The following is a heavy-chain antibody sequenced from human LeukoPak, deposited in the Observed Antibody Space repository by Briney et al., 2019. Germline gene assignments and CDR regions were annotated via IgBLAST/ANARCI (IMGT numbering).Heavy chain of an antibody. CDR2: IYYSGST. J-gene: IGHJ5*02. D-gene: IGHD3-22*01. V-gene: IGHV4-31*03. Sequence: SQTLSLTCTVSGGAINSGGYYWSWIRQHPGKGLEWIGYIYYSGSTDYNPSLKSRVSMSVDTSRNQFSLKLSSVTAADTAVYYCAREDGSGYWHWFDPWGQGTLVTVSS. CDR3: AREDGSGYWHWFDP. CDR1: GGAINSGGYY.